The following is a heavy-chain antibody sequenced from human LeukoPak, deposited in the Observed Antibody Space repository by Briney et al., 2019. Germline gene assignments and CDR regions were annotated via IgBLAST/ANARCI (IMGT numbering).Heavy chain of an antibody. V-gene: IGHV4-61*02. CDR3: ARETIVVVVAATLNWFDP. D-gene: IGHD2-15*01. J-gene: IGHJ5*02. CDR1: GGSISSGSYY. Sequence: SETLSLTCTVSGGSISSGSYYWSWIRQPAGKGLEWVGRIHTSGSTNYNPSLKSRVTISVDTSKNQFYLKLSSVTAADTAVYYCARETIVVVVAATLNWFDPWGQGTLVTVSS. CDR2: IHTSGST.